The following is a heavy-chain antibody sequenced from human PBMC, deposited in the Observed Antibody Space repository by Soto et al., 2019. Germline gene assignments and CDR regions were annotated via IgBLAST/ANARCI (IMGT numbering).Heavy chain of an antibody. CDR2: INHSGST. V-gene: IGHV4-34*01. D-gene: IGHD1-26*01. J-gene: IGHJ4*02. CDR1: GGSFSGYY. Sequence: SETLSLTCAVYGGSFSGYYWSWIRQPPGKGLEWIGEINHSGSTNYNPSLKSRVTISLDTSKNQFSLKLTSVSATDTALYYCARHTYGRADFDSWGQGALVTVSS. CDR3: ARHTYGRADFDS.